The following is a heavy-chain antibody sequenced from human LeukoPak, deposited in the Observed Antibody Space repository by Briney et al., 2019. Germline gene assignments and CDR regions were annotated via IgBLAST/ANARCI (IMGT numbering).Heavy chain of an antibody. CDR1: GGSISSYH. CDR3: ARVTMRRGLPRRYFDY. CDR2: VYYSGGT. J-gene: IGHJ4*02. D-gene: IGHD2-15*01. Sequence: PSETLSLTCTVSGGSISSYHWSWIRQPPGKGLEWIGYVYYSGGTNYNPSLKSRVTISVDTSKNQFSLKLSSVTAADTAVYYCARVTMRRGLPRRYFDYWGQGTLVAVSS. V-gene: IGHV4-59*12.